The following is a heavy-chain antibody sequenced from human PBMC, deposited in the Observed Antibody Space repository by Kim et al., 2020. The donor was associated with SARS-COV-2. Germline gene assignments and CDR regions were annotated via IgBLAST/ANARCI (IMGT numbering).Heavy chain of an antibody. CDR3: DRKYYPYFYLDV. D-gene: IGHD1-26*01. J-gene: IGHJ6*03. V-gene: IGHV4-39*01. Sequence: YYNPSLKSRVTISADTSKSEVSLSLTSVTAADTAVYYCDRKYYPYFYLDVWGKRTSVTVSS.